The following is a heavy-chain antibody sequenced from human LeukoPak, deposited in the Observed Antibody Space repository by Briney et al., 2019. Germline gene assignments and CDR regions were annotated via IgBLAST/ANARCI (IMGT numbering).Heavy chain of an antibody. D-gene: IGHD4-11*01. CDR3: ARRTALTTGNAFDI. V-gene: IGHV5-51*01. J-gene: IGHJ3*02. CDR1: GYSFTNYW. Sequence: GESLKISCKGSGYSFTNYWIGWVRQMPGKGLEWLGIIYPGGSDARYSPSFQGQVTMSADKSISTAYLQWSSLKASDTAMYYCARRTALTTGNAFDIWGQGTMVTVSS. CDR2: IYPGGSDA.